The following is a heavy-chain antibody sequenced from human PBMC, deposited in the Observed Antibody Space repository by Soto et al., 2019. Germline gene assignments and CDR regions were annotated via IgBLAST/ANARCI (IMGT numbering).Heavy chain of an antibody. Sequence: QVQLQESGPGLVKPSETLSLTCTVSGGSVSSGSYYWSWIRQPPGKGLEWIGYIYYSGSTNYNPSLKSRVTISVDTSKNQFSLKLSSVTAADTAVYYCARDQYYYDSNGYSYYWYFDLWGRGTLVTVSS. CDR1: GGSVSSGSYY. CDR3: ARDQYYYDSNGYSYYWYFDL. D-gene: IGHD3-22*01. CDR2: IYYSGST. V-gene: IGHV4-61*01. J-gene: IGHJ2*01.